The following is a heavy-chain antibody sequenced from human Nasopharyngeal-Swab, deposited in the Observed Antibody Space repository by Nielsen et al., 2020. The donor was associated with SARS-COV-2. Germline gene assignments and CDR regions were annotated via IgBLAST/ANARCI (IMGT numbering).Heavy chain of an antibody. CDR3: AKDRYCSGGACYFSGFDY. J-gene: IGHJ4*02. Sequence: VRQAPGKGLEWVSGVSGSGGTTKYADSVKGRFTISRDNSKNKLYLQMHSPRVEDTAVYYCAKDRYCSGGACYFSGFDYWGPGTLVTVSS. D-gene: IGHD2-15*01. V-gene: IGHV3-23*01. CDR2: VSGSGGTT.